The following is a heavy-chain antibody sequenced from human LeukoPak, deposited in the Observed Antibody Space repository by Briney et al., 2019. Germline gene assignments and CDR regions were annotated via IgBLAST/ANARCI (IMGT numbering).Heavy chain of an antibody. CDR1: GGSVSSGSYY. D-gene: IGHD2/OR15-2a*01. CDR2: IYYSGST. CDR3: ARGSMAFYYYYGMDV. V-gene: IGHV4-61*01. J-gene: IGHJ6*02. Sequence: SETLSLTCTVSGGSVSSGSYYWSWIRQPPGKGLEWIGSIYYSGSTYYNPSLKSRVTISVDTSKNQFSLKLSSVTAADTAVYYCARGSMAFYYYYGMDVWGQGTTVTVSS.